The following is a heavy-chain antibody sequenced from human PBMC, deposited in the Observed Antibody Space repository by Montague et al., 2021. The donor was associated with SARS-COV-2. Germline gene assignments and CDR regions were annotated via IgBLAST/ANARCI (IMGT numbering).Heavy chain of an antibody. Sequence: SETLSLTCTVSGGSFIGYYWGWIRQPPGKGLEWIGEINHNGNTEYNPSLKSRLTISLDMSRTHISLQVTSMTAADTAVYFCARRLCSFGSGTYRDWGQGNLVIVSS. V-gene: IGHV4-34*01. D-gene: IGHD3-10*01. CDR3: ARRLCSFGSGTYRD. CDR1: GGSFIGYY. J-gene: IGHJ4*02. CDR2: INHNGNT.